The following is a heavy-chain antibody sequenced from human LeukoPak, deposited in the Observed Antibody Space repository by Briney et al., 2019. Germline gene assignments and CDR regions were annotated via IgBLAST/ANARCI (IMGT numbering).Heavy chain of an antibody. V-gene: IGHV1-69*13. D-gene: IGHD2-2*02. J-gene: IGHJ5*02. CDR1: GGTFSSYA. CDR3: ARDPYCSSTSCYTLFDP. CDR2: IIPIFGTA. Sequence: ASVKVSCKASGGTFSSYAISWVRQAPGQGLEWMGGIIPIFGTANYAQKFQGRVTITADESTSTAYMEPSSLRSEDTAAYYCARDPYCSSTSCYTLFDPWGQGTLVTVSS.